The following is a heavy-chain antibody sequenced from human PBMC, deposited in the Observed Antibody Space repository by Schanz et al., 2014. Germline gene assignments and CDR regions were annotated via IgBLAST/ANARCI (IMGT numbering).Heavy chain of an antibody. CDR1: GGTFSSFG. Sequence: VQLEQSGAEVKKPGSSVKVSCKASGGTFSSFGINWVRQAPGQGLEWMGRIIPSLGLAKYEQKFQDKVTITADTSTTTAYMELSCLRSEDTAVYYCARDRLECGAECYSVEVFEIWGQGTLVIVSS. D-gene: IGHD2-21*01. CDR2: IIPSLGLA. V-gene: IGHV1-69*04. J-gene: IGHJ4*02. CDR3: ARDRLECGAECYSVEVFEI.